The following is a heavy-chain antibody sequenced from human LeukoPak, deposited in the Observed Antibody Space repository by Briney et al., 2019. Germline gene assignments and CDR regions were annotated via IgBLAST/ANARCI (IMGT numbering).Heavy chain of an antibody. D-gene: IGHD3-10*01. CDR3: ARAHGHYYGSGGYYYYYGMDV. CDR1: VGSFSGYY. Sequence: PSETLSLTFAVYVGSFSGYYWRWIRQPPGKGLEWIGEINHSGSTNYNPSLKSRVTISVDTSKNQFSLKLSSVTAADTAVYYCARAHGHYYGSGGYYYYYGMDVWGQGTTVTVSS. J-gene: IGHJ6*02. V-gene: IGHV4-34*01. CDR2: INHSGST.